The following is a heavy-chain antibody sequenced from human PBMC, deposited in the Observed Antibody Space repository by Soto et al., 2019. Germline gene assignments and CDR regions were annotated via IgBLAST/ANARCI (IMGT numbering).Heavy chain of an antibody. Sequence: EVQLVESGGGLVQPGGSLRLSCAASGFTFSSYSMKWVRQAPGKGLEWVSYISSSSSTIYYADSVKGRFTISRDNAKNSLYLQMNSLRDEDTAVYYCAREAPRDLNWFDPWGQGTLVTVSS. CDR1: GFTFSSYS. V-gene: IGHV3-48*02. J-gene: IGHJ5*02. CDR2: ISSSSSTI. CDR3: AREAPRDLNWFDP.